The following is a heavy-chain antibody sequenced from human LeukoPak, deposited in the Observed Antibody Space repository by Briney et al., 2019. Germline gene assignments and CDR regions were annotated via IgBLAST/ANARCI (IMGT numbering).Heavy chain of an antibody. J-gene: IGHJ6*02. CDR3: ARGADIRIWYYGMDV. Sequence: ASVKVSCKASGYTFISYYMHWVRQAPGQGLEWMGIINPSGGSTNYAHKFQGRVTMTRDTSTGTVYMELSSLTSEDTAVYYCARGADIRIWYYGMDVWGQGTTVTVSS. D-gene: IGHD3-9*01. V-gene: IGHV1-46*01. CDR1: GYTFISYY. CDR2: INPSGGST.